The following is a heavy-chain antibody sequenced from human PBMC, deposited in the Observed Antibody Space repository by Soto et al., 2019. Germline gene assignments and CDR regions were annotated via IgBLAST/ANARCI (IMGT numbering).Heavy chain of an antibody. CDR2: IYTSGST. D-gene: IGHD5-18*01. V-gene: IGHV4-4*07. Sequence: SETLSLTCTVSGGSISSYYWSWIRQPAGKGLEWIGRIYTSGSTNYNPSLKSRVTMSVDTSKNQFSLKLSSVTAADTAVYYCAREIREYSYGLNWFDPWGQGTLVTVS. J-gene: IGHJ5*02. CDR1: GGSISSYY. CDR3: AREIREYSYGLNWFDP.